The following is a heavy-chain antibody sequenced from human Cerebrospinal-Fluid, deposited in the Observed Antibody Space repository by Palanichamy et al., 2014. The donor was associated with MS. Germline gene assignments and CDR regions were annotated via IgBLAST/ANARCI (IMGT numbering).Heavy chain of an antibody. V-gene: IGHV1-46*01. CDR2: INLSGGGT. CDR3: ARAPQYSSLDY. D-gene: IGHD5-18*01. J-gene: IGHJ4*02. CDR1: GYTFSNYF. Sequence: QVQLVQSAAEVRKPGASVTVPCKASGYTFSNYFMHWVRQAPGQGLEWIGIINLSGGGTAYAQRFQGKVTMTRDTSRSTAYLELSSQISEDTAVYYCARAPQYSSLDYWGQGTLVTVSS.